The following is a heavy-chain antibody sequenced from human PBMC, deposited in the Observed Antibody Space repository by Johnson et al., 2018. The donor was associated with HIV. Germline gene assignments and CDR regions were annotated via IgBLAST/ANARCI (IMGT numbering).Heavy chain of an antibody. J-gene: IGHJ3*02. CDR3: AREVHIVVVSSFRWAFDI. D-gene: IGHD2-21*01. Sequence: QVQLVESGGGLVKPGGSLRLSCAASGFTFSTYGMHWVRQAPGKGLEWVAVMWYDGSNKYYAESLKGRISISRDNSMNTLYLQMNSLRAEDTAVYYCAREVHIVVVSSFRWAFDIWGQGTMVTVSS. CDR2: MWYDGSNK. V-gene: IGHV3-30*19. CDR1: GFTFSTYG.